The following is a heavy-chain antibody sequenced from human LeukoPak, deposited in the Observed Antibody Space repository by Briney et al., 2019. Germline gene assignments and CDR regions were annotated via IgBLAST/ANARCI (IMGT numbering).Heavy chain of an antibody. V-gene: IGHV3-23*01. D-gene: IGHD6-19*01. CDR2: VSGSGGST. J-gene: IGHJ4*02. Sequence: GGSLRLSCAASGFTFSSYGMSWVRQAPGKGLEWVTAVSGSGGSTYYADSVKGRFTISRDNSKNTLYLQMNSLRAEDTAVYYCAKLRSYKVSSGLDYWGQGTLVTVSS. CDR3: AKLRSYKVSSGLDY. CDR1: GFTFSSYG.